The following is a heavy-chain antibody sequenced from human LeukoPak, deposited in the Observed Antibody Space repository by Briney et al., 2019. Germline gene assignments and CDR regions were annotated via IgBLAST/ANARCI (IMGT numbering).Heavy chain of an antibody. CDR2: ISYDGSNE. J-gene: IGHJ6*03. CDR3: ARDLASSLWATVTYYYYMDV. Sequence: GGSLRLSCAASGFTFSSYVMHWVRQAPGKGLEWVAIISYDGSNEYYADSVKGRVTISRDNSKNTLYLQMNSLRAADTAVYYCARDLASSLWATVTYYYYMDVWGKGTTVTVSS. V-gene: IGHV3-30*04. CDR1: GFTFSSYV. D-gene: IGHD4-17*01.